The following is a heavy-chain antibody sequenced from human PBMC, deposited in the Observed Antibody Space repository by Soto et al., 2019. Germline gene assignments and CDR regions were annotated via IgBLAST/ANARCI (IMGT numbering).Heavy chain of an antibody. CDR1: GGTFSSYA. Sequence: QVQLVQSGAEVKKPGSSVKVSCKASGGTFSSYAISWVRQAPGQGLEWMGGIIPIFGTANYAQKFQGRVTITADEYTSTAYTELSSLRSEDTAVYYCARDSAMVTDYYYYYGMDVWGQGTTVTVSS. D-gene: IGHD5-18*01. J-gene: IGHJ6*02. CDR3: ARDSAMVTDYYYYYGMDV. CDR2: IIPIFGTA. V-gene: IGHV1-69*01.